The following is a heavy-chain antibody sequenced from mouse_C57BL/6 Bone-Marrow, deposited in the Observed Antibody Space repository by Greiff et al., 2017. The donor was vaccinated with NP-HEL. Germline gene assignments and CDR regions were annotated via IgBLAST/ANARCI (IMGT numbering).Heavy chain of an antibody. CDR1: GYAFTNYL. CDR2: INPGSGGT. Sequence: VQLQQSGAELVRPGTSVKVSCKASGYAFTNYLIEWVKQRPGQGLEWIGVINPGSGGTNYNEKFKGKATLTADKSSSTAYMQLSSLTSEDSAVYFCAGTPLYYGSSPFAYWGKGTLVTVSA. V-gene: IGHV1-54*01. CDR3: AGTPLYYGSSPFAY. D-gene: IGHD1-1*01. J-gene: IGHJ3*01.